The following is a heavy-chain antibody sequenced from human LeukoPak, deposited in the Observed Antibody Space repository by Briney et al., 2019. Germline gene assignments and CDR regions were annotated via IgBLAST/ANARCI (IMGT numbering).Heavy chain of an antibody. V-gene: IGHV3-74*01. CDR1: GFTLSNYW. CDR2: IKSDGSWT. Sequence: GGSLRLSCAASGFTLSNYWMHWVRQGPGKGLVWVSRIKSDGSWTNYADSVKGRFTISRDNAKRTLYLQMNSLRAEDTAVYYCVRDGDGYNFDYWGQGTLVTVSS. D-gene: IGHD5-24*01. J-gene: IGHJ4*02. CDR3: VRDGDGYNFDY.